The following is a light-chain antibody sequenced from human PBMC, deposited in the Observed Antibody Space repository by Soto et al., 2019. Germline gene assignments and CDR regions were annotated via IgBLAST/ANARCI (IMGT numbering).Light chain of an antibody. Sequence: QSALTQPPSASGSPGQSVTISCTGTSSDVGGYNYVSWYQQYPGKAPKLVIYEVTNRPSGVPDRFSGSKSGNTASLTVSGLQAEDEGEYYCSSHAGRNNVVFGGGTKLTVL. CDR2: EVT. J-gene: IGLJ2*01. V-gene: IGLV2-8*01. CDR3: SSHAGRNNVV. CDR1: SSDVGGYNY.